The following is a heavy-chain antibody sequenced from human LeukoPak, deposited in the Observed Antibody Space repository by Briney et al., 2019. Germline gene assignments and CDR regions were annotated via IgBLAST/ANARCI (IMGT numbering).Heavy chain of an antibody. CDR2: ISSSSSTI. Sequence: PGGSLRLSCAASGFTFSSYSMNWVRQAPGKGLEWVSYISSSSSTIYYADSVKGRFTISRDNAKNSLYLQMNSLRDEDTAVYYCARDRGGYGGNSPLSFDYWGQGTLVTVSS. J-gene: IGHJ4*02. V-gene: IGHV3-48*02. CDR1: GFTFSSYS. CDR3: ARDRGGYGGNSPLSFDY. D-gene: IGHD4-23*01.